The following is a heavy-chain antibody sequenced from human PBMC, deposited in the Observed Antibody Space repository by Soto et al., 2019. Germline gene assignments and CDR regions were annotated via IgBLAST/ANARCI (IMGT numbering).Heavy chain of an antibody. CDR2: TYYRSRWYN. Sequence: PSQTLSLTCAISGDSVSSNSAAWNWIRLSPSRGLEWLARTYYRSRWYNDYAVSVRSRITVNPDTSKNQFSLQLTSVTPEDTAVYYCARSVATGLYYFDYWGQGTLVTVSS. CDR3: ARSVATGLYYFDY. V-gene: IGHV6-1*01. CDR1: GDSVSSNSAA. D-gene: IGHD5-12*01. J-gene: IGHJ4*02.